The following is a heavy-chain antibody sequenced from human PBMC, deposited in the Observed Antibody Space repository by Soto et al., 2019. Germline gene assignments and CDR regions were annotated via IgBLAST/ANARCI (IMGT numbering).Heavy chain of an antibody. Sequence: EVQLVESGGGLVQPGGSLRLSCAGSGLTLSRYWMHWVRQGPGKGLVWVSRINSDGGTTTYAGSVKGRFTSSRDNVKNTVDLQMNSLRAGDTAGYYCWAGETSYFDFWGQGTLGTVSS. CDR3: WAGETSYFDF. CDR2: INSDGGTT. J-gene: IGHJ4*02. V-gene: IGHV3-74*01. CDR1: GLTLSRYW. D-gene: IGHD3-10*01.